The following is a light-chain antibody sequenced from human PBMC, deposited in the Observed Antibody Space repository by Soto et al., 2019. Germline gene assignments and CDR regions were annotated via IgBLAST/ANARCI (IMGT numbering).Light chain of an antibody. J-gene: IGKJ1*01. Sequence: ETVLTQSPGTLSLSPGERATLSCRASQTIRSNYLAWYRQTPGQAPRLLIYGASNRATGIADRFSGSGSGTDFILIISRLEPEDFALYYCQQYGSSPWTFGQGNKVEIK. V-gene: IGKV3-20*01. CDR2: GAS. CDR3: QQYGSSPWT. CDR1: QTIRSNY.